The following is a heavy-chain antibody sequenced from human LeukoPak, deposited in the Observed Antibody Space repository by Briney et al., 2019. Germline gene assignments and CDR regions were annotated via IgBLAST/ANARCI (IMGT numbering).Heavy chain of an antibody. J-gene: IGHJ4*02. CDR3: AKTVDTAMVDY. CDR1: GNTFTSYG. CDR2: ISAYDGNT. D-gene: IGHD5-18*01. V-gene: IGHV1-18*01. Sequence: ASVKVSCKASGNTFTSYGISWVRQAPGQGLEWMGWISAYDGNTNYAQKLQGRVAMTTDTSTSTAYMELRSLRSDDTAVYYCAKTVDTAMVDYWGQGTLVTVSS.